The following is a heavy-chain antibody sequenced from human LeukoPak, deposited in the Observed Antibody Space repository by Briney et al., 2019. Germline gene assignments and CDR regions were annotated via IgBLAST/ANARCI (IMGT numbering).Heavy chain of an antibody. CDR2: ISAYNGNA. CDR1: GYTFTSYG. D-gene: IGHD3-22*01. CDR3: ARDYYYDSSGYVDY. J-gene: IGHJ4*02. Sequence: GASVKVSCKASGYTFTSYGISWVRQAPGQGLEWMGWISAYNGNANYAQNLQGRITMTTDTSTSTAYMELTSLRSDDTAVYYCARDYYYDSSGYVDYWGQGTLLTVSS. V-gene: IGHV1-18*01.